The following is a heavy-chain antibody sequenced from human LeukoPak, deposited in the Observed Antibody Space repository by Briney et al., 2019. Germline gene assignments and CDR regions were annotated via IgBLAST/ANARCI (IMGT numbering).Heavy chain of an antibody. Sequence: GGSLRLSCAASGFTFSSYAMHWVRQAPGKGLEWVAVIWYDGSNENYGDSVKGRFTISRDNSKNTLYLQMSSLRAEDTAVYYCARPYCSRTDCYADAFDVWGQGTMVTVSS. V-gene: IGHV3-33*01. CDR1: GFTFSSYA. CDR3: ARPYCSRTDCYADAFDV. D-gene: IGHD2-2*01. J-gene: IGHJ3*01. CDR2: IWYDGSNE.